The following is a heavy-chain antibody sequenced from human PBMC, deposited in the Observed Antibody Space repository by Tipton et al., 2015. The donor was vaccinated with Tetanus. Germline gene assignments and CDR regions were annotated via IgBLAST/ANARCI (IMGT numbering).Heavy chain of an antibody. Sequence: SLRLSCAASGFTFSSYSMNWVRQAPGKGLEWVSSISSSSSYIYYADSVKGRFTISRDNAKNSLYLQMNSLRAEDTAVYYCTTDSWDSSGYYYVPFDYWGQGTLVTVSS. CDR2: ISSSSSYI. J-gene: IGHJ4*02. CDR3: TTDSWDSSGYYYVPFDY. D-gene: IGHD3-22*01. V-gene: IGHV3-21*01. CDR1: GFTFSSYS.